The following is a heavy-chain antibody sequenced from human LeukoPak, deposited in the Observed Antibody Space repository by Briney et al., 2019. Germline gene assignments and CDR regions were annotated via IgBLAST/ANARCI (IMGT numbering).Heavy chain of an antibody. D-gene: IGHD3-22*01. CDR1: GVSISTDHW. Sequence: SGTQSLTCAVSGVSISTDHWWNWVRQPPGKGLEWIGQIYHSGSTNYNPSLKSRLTISVDKSKSLFSLKLSSVTAADTAVYYCARGRKIGIHDSSGYYPSWGQGTLVTVSS. V-gene: IGHV4-4*02. CDR3: ARGRKIGIHDSSGYYPS. J-gene: IGHJ4*02. CDR2: IYHSGST.